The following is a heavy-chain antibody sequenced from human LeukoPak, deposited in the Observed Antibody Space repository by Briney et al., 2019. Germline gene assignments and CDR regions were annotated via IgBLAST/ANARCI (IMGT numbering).Heavy chain of an antibody. V-gene: IGHV4-59*06. J-gene: IGHJ4*02. CDR3: AREGSLTMVRGIYY. D-gene: IGHD3-10*01. Sequence: SETLSLTCTVSGGSISSYYWSWIRQHPGKGLEWIGYIYYSGSTYYNPSLKSRVTISVDTSKNQFSLKLSSVTAADTAVYYCAREGSLTMVRGIYYWGQGTLVTVSS. CDR2: IYYSGST. CDR1: GGSISSYY.